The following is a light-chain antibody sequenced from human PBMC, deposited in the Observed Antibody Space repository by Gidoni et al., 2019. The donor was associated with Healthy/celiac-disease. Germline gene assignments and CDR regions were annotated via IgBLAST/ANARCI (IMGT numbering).Light chain of an antibody. V-gene: IGKV3-15*01. Sequence: EIVMTQSPATLSVSPGERATLSCRASQGVSSNLAWYQQNPGQAPRHLIYGAATRAPGIPARCSGSGCGTEFTTTISSRQSEDYAVYYCQQYHNWHPRTFGQGTKVEIK. CDR3: QQYHNWHPRT. CDR1: QGVSSN. J-gene: IGKJ1*01. CDR2: GAA.